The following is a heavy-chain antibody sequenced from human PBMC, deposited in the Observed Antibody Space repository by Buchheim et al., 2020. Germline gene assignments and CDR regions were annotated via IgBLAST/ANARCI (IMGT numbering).Heavy chain of an antibody. J-gene: IGHJ5*02. CDR1: GFTFSSYG. CDR3: AKDYSNYFFDL. Sequence: QVQLVESGGGVVQPGRSLRLSCAASGFTFSSYGMHWVRQAPGKGLAWVAFIRYNGSNQYYADSVKGRFTISRDDSKNTLYLQMNSLRAEDTAVYYCAKDYSNYFFDLWGQGTL. D-gene: IGHD4-11*01. CDR2: IRYNGSNQ. V-gene: IGHV3-30*02.